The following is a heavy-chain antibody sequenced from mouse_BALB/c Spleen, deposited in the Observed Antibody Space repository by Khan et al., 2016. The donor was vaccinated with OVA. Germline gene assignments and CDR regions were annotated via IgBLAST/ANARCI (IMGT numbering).Heavy chain of an antibody. V-gene: IGHV5-17*02. J-gene: IGHJ3*01. CDR2: ISSGSSTI. CDR3: ARGYWAY. D-gene: IGHD2-3*01. CDR1: GFTFSSFG. Sequence: EVKLVESGGGLVQPGGSRKLSCAASGFTFSSFGMHWVRQAPEKGLEWVAYISSGSSTIYYADTVKGRFTISRDNPKNTLFLQMNSLRSEDTAMYYCARGYWAYWGKGTLGTVSA.